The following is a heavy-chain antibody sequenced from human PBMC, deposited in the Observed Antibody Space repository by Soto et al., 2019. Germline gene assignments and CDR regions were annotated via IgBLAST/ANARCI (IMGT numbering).Heavy chain of an antibody. Sequence: EVQLVETGGDLIQPGGSLRLSCAASGFTVSSDSMTWVRQAPGKGLEWISIIYSDNNTDYADSVKGRFSISRDTPKNILYLQMNSLRAEDTAEYYCARHYSAMGVWGQGTTVTVSS. CDR2: IYSDNNT. CDR3: ARHYSAMGV. J-gene: IGHJ6*02. V-gene: IGHV3-53*02. CDR1: GFTVSSDS.